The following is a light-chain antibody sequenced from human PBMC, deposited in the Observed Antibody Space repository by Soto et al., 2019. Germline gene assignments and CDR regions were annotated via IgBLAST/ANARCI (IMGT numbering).Light chain of an antibody. CDR2: IAS. CDR3: QQSKSFPLT. Sequence: DIQMTQSPSSVSASVGDRVTITCRASQDINSCLTWYQQKPGKAPKVLIYIASRLQPGVPSRFSGRGSGTEFSLTISNLQPEDFATDFCQQSKSFPLTFGGGTKVEIK. J-gene: IGKJ4*01. V-gene: IGKV1-12*01. CDR1: QDINSC.